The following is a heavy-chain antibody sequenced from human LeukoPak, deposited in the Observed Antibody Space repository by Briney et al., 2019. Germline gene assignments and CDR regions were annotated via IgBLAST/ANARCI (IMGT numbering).Heavy chain of an antibody. D-gene: IGHD2-15*01. CDR3: ARQAINCSGGSCYAYYFDY. Sequence: PSETLSLTCTVSGGSISSYYWSWIRQPPGKGLEWIGYIYYSGSTNYNPSLKSRVTISVDTSKNQFSLKLSSVTAADTAVYYCARQAINCSGGSCYAYYFDYWGQGTLVTVSS. J-gene: IGHJ4*02. CDR2: IYYSGST. CDR1: GGSISSYY. V-gene: IGHV4-59*08.